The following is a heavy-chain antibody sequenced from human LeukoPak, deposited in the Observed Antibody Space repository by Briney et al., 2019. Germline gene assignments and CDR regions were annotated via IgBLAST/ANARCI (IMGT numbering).Heavy chain of an antibody. D-gene: IGHD1-1*01. Sequence: GGSLRLSCAASGFTFSSYRMHWVRQAPGKGLEWVAVIWYDGSNKYYADSVKGRFTISRDNAKNSLYLQMNSLRAEDTAVYYCARDLLSEDWNVPYWGQGTLVTVSS. CDR2: IWYDGSNK. CDR1: GFTFSSYR. J-gene: IGHJ4*02. CDR3: ARDLLSEDWNVPY. V-gene: IGHV3-33*01.